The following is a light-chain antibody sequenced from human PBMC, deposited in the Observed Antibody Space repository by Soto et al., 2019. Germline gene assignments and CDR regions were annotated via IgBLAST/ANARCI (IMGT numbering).Light chain of an antibody. V-gene: IGKV3-20*01. J-gene: IGKJ3*01. CDR1: QSMGGSF. CDR3: QQYGDSPPFT. CDR2: GAS. Sequence: EIVLTQSPDTLSLSPGERATLSCRTLQSMGGSFLAWFQQKPGQAPRLLIYGASSRAAGIPDRFGGSGSGTDFTLTISRLEPEDFAVYYCQQYGDSPPFTFGPGTKVDIK.